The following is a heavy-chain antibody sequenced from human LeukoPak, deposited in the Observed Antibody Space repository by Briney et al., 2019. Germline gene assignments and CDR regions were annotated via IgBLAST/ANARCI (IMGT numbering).Heavy chain of an antibody. Sequence: GGSLRLSCAASGFTFSSYAMSWVRQAPGKGLEWVAVISYDGSNKYYADSVKGRFTISRDNSKNTLYLQMNSLRAEDTAVYYCAKDGADSSGYYHEDGYYFDYWGQGTLVTVSS. CDR2: ISYDGSNK. J-gene: IGHJ4*02. CDR3: AKDGADSSGYYHEDGYYFDY. CDR1: GFTFSSYA. D-gene: IGHD3-22*01. V-gene: IGHV3-30*18.